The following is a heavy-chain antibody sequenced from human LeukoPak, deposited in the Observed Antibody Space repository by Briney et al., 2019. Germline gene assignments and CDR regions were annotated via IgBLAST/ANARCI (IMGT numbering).Heavy chain of an antibody. V-gene: IGHV3-30*18. J-gene: IGHJ3*02. CDR3: AKGGDQAAFDI. D-gene: IGHD3-10*01. Sequence: GGSLRLSCAASGFTFSSYGTHWVRQAPGKGLEWVAVISYDGSNKYYADSVKGRFTISRDNSKNTLYLQMNSLRAEDTAVYYCAKGGDQAAFDIWGQGTMVTVSS. CDR2: ISYDGSNK. CDR1: GFTFSSYG.